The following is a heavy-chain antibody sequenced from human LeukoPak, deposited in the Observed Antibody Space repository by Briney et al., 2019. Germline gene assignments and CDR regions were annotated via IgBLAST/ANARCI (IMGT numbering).Heavy chain of an antibody. Sequence: SETLSLTCTVSGGSISSGGYYWSWIRQHPGKGLEWIGYIYYSGSTYYNPSLKSRVTISVDTSKNQFSLKLSSVTAADTAVHYCARATRRGYSGYDTGYYFDYWGQGTLVTVSS. CDR2: IYYSGST. CDR3: ARATRRGYSGYDTGYYFDY. J-gene: IGHJ4*02. D-gene: IGHD5-12*01. V-gene: IGHV4-31*03. CDR1: GGSISSGGYY.